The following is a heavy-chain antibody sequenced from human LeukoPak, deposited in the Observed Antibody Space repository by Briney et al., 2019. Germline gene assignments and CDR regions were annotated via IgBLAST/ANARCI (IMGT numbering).Heavy chain of an antibody. D-gene: IGHD3-10*01. CDR1: GFTFSSYS. V-gene: IGHV3-48*01. J-gene: IGHJ4*02. CDR3: ARVPNYYGSGIDY. Sequence: PGGSLRLSCAASGFTFSSYSMNWVRQAPGKGLEWVSYISSSSSTIYYADSVKGRLTISRDNAKNSLYLQMNSLRAEDTAVYYCARVPNYYGSGIDYWGQGTLVTVSS. CDR2: ISSSSSTI.